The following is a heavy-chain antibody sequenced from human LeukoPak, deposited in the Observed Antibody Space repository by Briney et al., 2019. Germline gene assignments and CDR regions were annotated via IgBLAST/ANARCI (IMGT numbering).Heavy chain of an antibody. Sequence: SETLSLTCTVSGYSISSGYYWGWIRQPPGKGLEWIGSIYHSGSTYYNPSLKSRVTISVDTSKNQFSLKLSSVTAADTAVYYCARGHPTFTFDYWGQGTLVTVSS. J-gene: IGHJ4*02. CDR3: ARGHPTFTFDY. CDR2: IYHSGST. V-gene: IGHV4-38-2*02. CDR1: GYSISSGYY.